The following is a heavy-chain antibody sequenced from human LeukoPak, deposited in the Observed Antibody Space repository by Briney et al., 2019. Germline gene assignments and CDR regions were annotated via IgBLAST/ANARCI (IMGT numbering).Heavy chain of an antibody. CDR2: IRYDGSNN. CDR1: GFTFSSYG. CDR3: AKDAGSGWYLNYFDY. Sequence: GGSLRLSCAASGFTFSSYGMHWGREAPAPGLELVSFIRYDGSNNYYAASVTGRFTISRDNSKNTLYLQMNSLRAEDTAVYYCAKDAGSGWYLNYFDYWGQGTLVTVSS. J-gene: IGHJ4*02. D-gene: IGHD6-19*01. V-gene: IGHV3-30*02.